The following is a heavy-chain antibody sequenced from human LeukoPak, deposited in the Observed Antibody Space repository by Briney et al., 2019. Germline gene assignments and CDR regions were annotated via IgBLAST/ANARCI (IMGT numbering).Heavy chain of an antibody. CDR1: GFTFSSYA. D-gene: IGHD3-22*01. V-gene: IGHV3-23*01. CDR2: ISGSGGST. J-gene: IGHJ4*02. Sequence: GGSLRLSCAASGFTFSSYAMSWVRQATGKGLEWVSDISGSGGSTYYADSVKGRFTISRDNSKNTLYLQMNSLRAEDTAVYYCAKPRPYYYDSSGYSSYYFDYWGQGTLVTVSS. CDR3: AKPRPYYYDSSGYSSYYFDY.